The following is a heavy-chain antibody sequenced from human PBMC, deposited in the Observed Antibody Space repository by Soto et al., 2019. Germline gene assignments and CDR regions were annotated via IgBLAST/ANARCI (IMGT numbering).Heavy chain of an antibody. CDR2: ISSSSSYI. CDR3: ARCMGFDGSGYAFFDS. CDR1: GFSFSGHT. Sequence: PGGSLRLSCVASGFSFSGHTINWVRQAPGKGLEWVSSISSSSSYIYYADSVKGRFTVSRDNAEKSLYLQMNSLRAEDTAIYYCARCMGFDGSGYAFFDSWGQGTLVTVSS. V-gene: IGHV3-21*01. D-gene: IGHD3-10*01. J-gene: IGHJ4*02.